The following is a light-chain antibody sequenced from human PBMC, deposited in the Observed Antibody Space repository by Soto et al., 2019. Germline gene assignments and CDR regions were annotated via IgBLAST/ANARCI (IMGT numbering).Light chain of an antibody. J-gene: IGLJ3*02. CDR3: AAWDDSLLAWV. V-gene: IGLV1-44*01. CDR1: GSNIATNT. Sequence: QAVVTQPPSASGTPGQRVTISCSGSGSNIATNTVNWYQHLPGTAPKLLMYSTNQRPSGVPARFSGSMSGTSASLAISGLQSEDEGDYYCAAWDDSLLAWVFGGGTKPTVL. CDR2: STN.